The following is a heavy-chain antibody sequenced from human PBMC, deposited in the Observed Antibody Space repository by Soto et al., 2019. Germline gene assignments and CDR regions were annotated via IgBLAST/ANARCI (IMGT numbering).Heavy chain of an antibody. CDR2: VYYSGYT. CDR1: GGSMSPYY. CDR3: ARYGSGSYSFDY. V-gene: IGHV4-59*12. J-gene: IGHJ4*02. Sequence: SETLSLTCTISGGSMSPYYWSWIRQAPGVGLEWIAYVYYSGYTHYNPSLKGRFTISRDNAKNSLYLQMNSLRAEDTAVYYCARYGSGSYSFDYWGQGTLVSVSS. D-gene: IGHD3-10*01.